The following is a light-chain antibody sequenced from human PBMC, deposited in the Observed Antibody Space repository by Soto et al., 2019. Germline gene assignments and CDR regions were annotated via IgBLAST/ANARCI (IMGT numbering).Light chain of an antibody. CDR1: HSVSSN. CDR2: GAS. CDR3: QQYNNWPPLT. Sequence: EIVITQSPATLSVSPGERATLSCRASHSVSSNLAWYQQKPGQAPRLLIYGASTRATGIPARFSGSGSGTEFTLTISSLQSEDFAVYYCQQYNNWPPLTFGGGTKVDIK. V-gene: IGKV3-15*01. J-gene: IGKJ4*01.